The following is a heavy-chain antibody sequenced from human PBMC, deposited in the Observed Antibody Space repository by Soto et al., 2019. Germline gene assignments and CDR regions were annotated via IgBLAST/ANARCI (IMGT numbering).Heavy chain of an antibody. Sequence: ASVKVSCKASGYTFTSYGISWVRQAPGQGLEWMGWISAYNGNTNYAQKLQGRVTMNTDTSTSTACMELRSLRSDDTAVYYCARRRGSGQFDPWGQGTLVTVSS. V-gene: IGHV1-18*01. D-gene: IGHD3-10*01. CDR3: ARRRGSGQFDP. CDR1: GYTFTSYG. J-gene: IGHJ5*02. CDR2: ISAYNGNT.